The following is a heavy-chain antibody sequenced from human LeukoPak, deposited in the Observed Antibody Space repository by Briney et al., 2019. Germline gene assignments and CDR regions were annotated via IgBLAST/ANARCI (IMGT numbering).Heavy chain of an antibody. V-gene: IGHV3-48*04. CDR3: ARGGWWLLDY. CDR2: ISSSGSTI. D-gene: IGHD2-21*01. Sequence: GRSLRLSCAASGFTFSSYGMHWVRQAPGKVLEWVSYISSSGSTIYYADSVKGRFTISRDNAKNSLYLQMNSLRAEDTAVYYCARGGWWLLDYWGQGTLVTVSS. CDR1: GFTFSSYG. J-gene: IGHJ4*02.